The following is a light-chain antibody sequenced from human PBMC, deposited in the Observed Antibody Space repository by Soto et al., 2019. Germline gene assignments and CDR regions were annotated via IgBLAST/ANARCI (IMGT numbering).Light chain of an antibody. Sequence: EIVLTQSPGTLSLSPGERATLSCRASQSVSSNYLAWYQRKPGQAPRLLIYGASSRATGIPDRFSGSGSGTDFTLTITRLEPEDFAVYYCHQYGSSPPTFGQGTNVDIK. CDR2: GAS. CDR1: QSVSSNY. V-gene: IGKV3-20*01. J-gene: IGKJ1*01. CDR3: HQYGSSPPT.